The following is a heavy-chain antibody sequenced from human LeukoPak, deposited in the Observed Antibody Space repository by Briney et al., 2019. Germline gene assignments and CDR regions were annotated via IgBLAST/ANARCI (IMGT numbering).Heavy chain of an antibody. V-gene: IGHV3-48*04. CDR2: ISSSSSTI. Sequence: GGSLRLSCAASGFTFSSYSMNWVRQASGKGLEWVSYISSSSSTIYYADSVKGRFTISRDNAKNSLYLQMNSLRAEDTAVYYCARGIAVAGSDYWGQGTLVTVSS. D-gene: IGHD6-19*01. CDR3: ARGIAVAGSDY. J-gene: IGHJ4*02. CDR1: GFTFSSYS.